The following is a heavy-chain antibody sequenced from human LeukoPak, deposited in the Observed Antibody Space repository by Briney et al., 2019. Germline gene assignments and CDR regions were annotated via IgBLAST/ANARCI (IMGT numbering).Heavy chain of an antibody. D-gene: IGHD3-16*01. J-gene: IGHJ5*02. CDR2: INHSGST. CDR3: ASRRITLNWFDP. V-gene: IGHV4-34*01. Sequence: LRLSCAASGFTFSSYEMNWVRQAPGKGLEWIGEINHSGSTNYNPSLKSRVTISVDTSKNQFSLKLSSVTAADTAVYYCASRRITLNWFDPWGQGTLVTVSS. CDR1: GFTFSSYE.